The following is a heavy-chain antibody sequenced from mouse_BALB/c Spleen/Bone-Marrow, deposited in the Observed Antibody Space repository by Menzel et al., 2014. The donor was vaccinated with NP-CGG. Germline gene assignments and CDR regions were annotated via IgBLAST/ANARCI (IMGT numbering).Heavy chain of an antibody. CDR2: ISSDSDTI. V-gene: IGHV5-17*02. CDR1: GFTFSSFG. D-gene: IGHD2-4*01. CDR3: TRDHDYDWYFDV. J-gene: IGHJ1*01. Sequence: EVKLVESGGGLVQPGGSRKLSCTASGFTFSSFGMHWVRQAPEKGLEWVAYISSDSDTIYYADTVKGRFTISRDNPKNTLFLQMTRLRSEDTAMYYCTRDHDYDWYFDVWGAGTTVTVSS.